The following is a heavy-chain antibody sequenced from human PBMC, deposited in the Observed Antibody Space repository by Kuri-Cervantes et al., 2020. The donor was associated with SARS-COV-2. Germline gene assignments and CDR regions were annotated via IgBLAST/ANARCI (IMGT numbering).Heavy chain of an antibody. CDR2: ISAYNGNT. Sequence: ASVKVSCKASGYTFTSYGISWVRQAPGQGLEWMGWISAYNGNTNYAQKLKGRVTMTTDTSTSTAYMELRSLRSDDTAVYYCARDQGRRPSQPNWFDPWGQGTLVTVSS. CDR3: ARDQGRRPSQPNWFDP. CDR1: GYTFTSYG. J-gene: IGHJ5*02. D-gene: IGHD1-14*01. V-gene: IGHV1-18*01.